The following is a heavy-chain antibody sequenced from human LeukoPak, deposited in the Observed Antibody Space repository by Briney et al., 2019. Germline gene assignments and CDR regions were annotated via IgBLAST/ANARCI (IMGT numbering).Heavy chain of an antibody. Sequence: SVKVSCKASGGTFSSYAISWVRRAPGQGLEWMGRIIPIFGIANYAQKFQGRVTITADKSTSTAYMELSSLRSEDTAVYYCAMAGYCSSTSCYTGSGPYYYYGMDVWGQGTTVTVSS. CDR3: AMAGYCSSTSCYTGSGPYYYYGMDV. CDR2: IIPIFGIA. V-gene: IGHV1-69*04. J-gene: IGHJ6*02. D-gene: IGHD2-2*02. CDR1: GGTFSSYA.